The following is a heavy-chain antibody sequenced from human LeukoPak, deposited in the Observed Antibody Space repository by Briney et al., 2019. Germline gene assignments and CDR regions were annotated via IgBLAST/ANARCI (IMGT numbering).Heavy chain of an antibody. V-gene: IGHV3-23*01. CDR2: ISGSGGST. D-gene: IGHD3-9*01. CDR1: GFTFSSYA. J-gene: IGHJ4*02. Sequence: GGSLRLSCAASGFTFSSYAMSWVRQAPGKGLEWVSAISGSGGSTYCADSVKGRFTISRDNSKNTLYLQMNSLRAEDTAVYYCAKDRGYDILPGDYWGQGTLVTVSS. CDR3: AKDRGYDILPGDY.